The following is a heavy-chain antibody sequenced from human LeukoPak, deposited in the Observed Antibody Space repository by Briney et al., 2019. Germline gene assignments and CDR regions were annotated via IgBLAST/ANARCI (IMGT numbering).Heavy chain of an antibody. D-gene: IGHD6-19*01. CDR1: GYSISSGYY. V-gene: IGHV4-38-2*02. CDR3: AKEGDSSGWYIYFDY. Sequence: SETLSLTCTVSGYSISSGYYWGWIRQPPGKGLEWIGSIFHSGSTYYNPSLKSRVTISVDTSKNQFSLKLSSVTAADTAVYYCAKEGDSSGWYIYFDYWGQGTLVTVSS. CDR2: IFHSGST. J-gene: IGHJ4*02.